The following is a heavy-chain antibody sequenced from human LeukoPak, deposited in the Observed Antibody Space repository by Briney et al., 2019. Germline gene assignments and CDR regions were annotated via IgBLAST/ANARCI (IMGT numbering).Heavy chain of an antibody. CDR2: ISYDGSNK. CDR3: VRELSGSFDY. J-gene: IGHJ4*02. Sequence: PRGSLRLSCAASGFTFSSYAMHWVRQAPGKGLEWVAVISYDGSNKYYADSVKGRFTISRDNSKNTLYLQMNSLKIEDTAVYYCVRELSGSFDYWGQGTLVTVSS. D-gene: IGHD3-10*01. CDR1: GFTFSSYA. V-gene: IGHV3-30*04.